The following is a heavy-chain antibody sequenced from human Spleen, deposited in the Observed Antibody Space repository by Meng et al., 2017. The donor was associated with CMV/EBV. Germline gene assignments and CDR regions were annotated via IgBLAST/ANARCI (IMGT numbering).Heavy chain of an antibody. CDR1: GSTFTSSG. D-gene: IGHD2-2*01. CDR3: ARNTCSTSCYSLDY. CDR2: ISTYNGNI. J-gene: IGHJ4*02. V-gene: IGHV1-18*01. Sequence: ASGSTFTSSGISWVRQAPGQGLEWMGWISTYNGNINYAQKLQGRVTMTTDTSTRTAYMELRSLRSDDTAVYYCARNTCSTSCYSLDYWGQGTLVTVSS.